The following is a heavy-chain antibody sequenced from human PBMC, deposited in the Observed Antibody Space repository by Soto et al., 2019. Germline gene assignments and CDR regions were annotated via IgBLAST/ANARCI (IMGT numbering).Heavy chain of an antibody. Sequence: SDTLSLTYSLSRLSITSRGYYWNWIRQPPGKGLEWIGYIYYGGITYYNPSLKSRITISVDTSKNQFSLKLSSATAADTAMYYCARGIWVRGIIGFNWFDPWGQGTLVTVS. V-gene: IGHV4-31*03. J-gene: IGHJ5*02. CDR1: RLSITSRGYY. CDR3: ARGIWVRGIIGFNWFDP. D-gene: IGHD3-10*01. CDR2: IYYGGIT.